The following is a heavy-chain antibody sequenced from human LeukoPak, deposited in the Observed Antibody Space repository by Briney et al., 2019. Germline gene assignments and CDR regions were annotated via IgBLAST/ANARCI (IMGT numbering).Heavy chain of an antibody. D-gene: IGHD6-6*01. CDR3: ARDSEPGIAARFDY. CDR2: ISYDGSNK. Sequence: GGSLRLSCAASGFTFSSYAMHWVRQAPGKGLEWVAVISYDGSNKYYADSVKGRFAISRDNSKNTLYLQMNSLRAEDTAVSYCARDSEPGIAARFDYWGQGTLVTVSS. CDR1: GFTFSSYA. V-gene: IGHV3-30*01. J-gene: IGHJ4*02.